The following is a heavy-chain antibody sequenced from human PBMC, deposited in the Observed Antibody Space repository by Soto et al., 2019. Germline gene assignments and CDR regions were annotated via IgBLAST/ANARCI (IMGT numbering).Heavy chain of an antibody. CDR2: ISSSSSYT. V-gene: IGHV3-11*06. J-gene: IGHJ5*02. CDR1: GFTFSDYY. Sequence: GGSLRLSCAASGFTFSDYYMSWIRQAPGKGLEWVSYISSSSSYTNYADSVKGRFTISRDNAKNSLYLQMNSLRAEDTAVYYCARVPSYCSSTSCYLWFDPWGQGTLVTVSS. CDR3: ARVPSYCSSTSCYLWFDP. D-gene: IGHD2-2*01.